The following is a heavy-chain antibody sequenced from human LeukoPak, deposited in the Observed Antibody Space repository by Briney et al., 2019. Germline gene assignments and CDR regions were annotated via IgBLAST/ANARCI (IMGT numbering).Heavy chain of an antibody. V-gene: IGHV3-30-3*01. Sequence: GGSLRLSCAASGFTFSSYAMHWARQAPGKGLEWVAVISYDGSNKYYADSVKGRFTISRDNSKNTLYLQMNSLRAEDTAVYYCARVRIAAAGRGSTNWFDPWGQGTLVTVSS. CDR3: ARVRIAAAGRGSTNWFDP. CDR2: ISYDGSNK. D-gene: IGHD6-13*01. CDR1: GFTFSSYA. J-gene: IGHJ5*02.